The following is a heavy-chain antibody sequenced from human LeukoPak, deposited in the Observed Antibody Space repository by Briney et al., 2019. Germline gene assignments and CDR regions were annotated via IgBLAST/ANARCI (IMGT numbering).Heavy chain of an antibody. D-gene: IGHD3-10*01. CDR2: ISSSGSTI. CDR3: ARVKGIWFGEFDY. J-gene: IGHJ4*02. V-gene: IGHV3-48*03. CDR1: GFTFSSYE. Sequence: GGSLRLSCAASGFTFSSYEMNWVRQAPGKGLEWVSYISSSGSTIYYADSVKGRFTVSRDNAKNSLYLQMNSLRAEDTALYYCARVKGIWFGEFDYWGQGTLVTVSS.